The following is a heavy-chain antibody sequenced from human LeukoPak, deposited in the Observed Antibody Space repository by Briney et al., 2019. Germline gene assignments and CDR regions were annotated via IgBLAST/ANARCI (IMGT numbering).Heavy chain of an antibody. V-gene: IGHV4-59*01. CDR2: IFYSGRT. CDR3: ARYYSGWYYFDY. Sequence: SETLSLTCTVSGGSISSYYWNWIRQPPGKGLEWIGYIFYSGRTNYNPSLKSRVSISVDTSKNWFSLRLTSVTAADTAVYYCARYYSGWYYFDYWGQGTLVTVSS. D-gene: IGHD6-19*01. CDR1: GGSISSYY. J-gene: IGHJ4*02.